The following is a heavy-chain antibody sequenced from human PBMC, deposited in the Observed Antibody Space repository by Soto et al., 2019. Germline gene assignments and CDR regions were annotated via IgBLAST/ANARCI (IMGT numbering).Heavy chain of an antibody. CDR2: IRGSGEST. J-gene: IGHJ4*02. D-gene: IGHD5-18*01. V-gene: IGHV3-23*01. CDR1: GFTFSSYG. CDR3: TNLVIGGYNYGYSAY. Sequence: GGSLRLSCAASGFTFSSYGMIWVRQAPGKGLEWVSSIRGSGESTYYADSVKDRYTISRDNSKNTLYLQMSSLRAEDTDVYYCTNLVIGGYNYGYSAYWGQGSLPPVS.